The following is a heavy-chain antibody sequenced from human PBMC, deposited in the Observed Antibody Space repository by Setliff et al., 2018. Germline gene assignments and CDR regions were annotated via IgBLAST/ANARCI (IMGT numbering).Heavy chain of an antibody. Sequence: PSETLSLTCAVSGVSVNSLTWWSWVRQTPGKGLEWIGFIYHDGNPKFNPSVNYHPSLKSRITMSIDKSKNQFSLNLRSVTAADTAVYYCTRGGERYHTANWGQGALVTVSS. V-gene: IGHV4-4*02. J-gene: IGHJ4*02. D-gene: IGHD2-2*01. CDR2: IYHDGNPKFNPSV. CDR3: TRGGERYHTAN. CDR1: GVSVNSLTW.